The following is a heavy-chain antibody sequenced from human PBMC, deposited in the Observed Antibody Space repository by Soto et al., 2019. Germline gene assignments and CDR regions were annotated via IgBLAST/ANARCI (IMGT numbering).Heavy chain of an antibody. CDR3: AREQIGPLDAFDI. Sequence: GGSLRLSCAASGVTFSGYASSRVRQAPGKGLEGVSAISGSGGSTYYADSVKGRFTISRDNSKNTLYLQMNSLRAEDTAVYYCAREQIGPLDAFDICGQGTMVTVPS. V-gene: IGHV3-23*01. J-gene: IGHJ3*02. CDR2: ISGSGGST. CDR1: GVTFSGYA.